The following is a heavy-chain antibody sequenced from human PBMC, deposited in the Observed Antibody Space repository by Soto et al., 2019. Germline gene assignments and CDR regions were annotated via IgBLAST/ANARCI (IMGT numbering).Heavy chain of an antibody. CDR3: AGQDIVVVVAATRWSDP. Sequence: SETLSLTCAVYGGSFSGYYWSWIRQPPGKGLEWIGEINHSGSTNYNPSLKSRVTISVDTSKNQFSLKLSSVTAADTAVYYCAGQDIVVVVAATRWSDPWGQGTLVTVSS. CDR1: GGSFSGYY. V-gene: IGHV4-34*01. J-gene: IGHJ5*02. D-gene: IGHD2-15*01. CDR2: INHSGST.